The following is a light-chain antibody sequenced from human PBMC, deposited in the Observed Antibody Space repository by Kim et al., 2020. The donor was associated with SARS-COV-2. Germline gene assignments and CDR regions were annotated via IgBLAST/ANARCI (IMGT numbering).Light chain of an antibody. CDR1: QTITTY. CDR2: AAS. J-gene: IGKJ1*01. Sequence: DIQMTQSPSSLSASVGDRVTITCRASQTITTYLNWYQQKPGKAPKLLIHAASNLESGVPSRFSGSGSGTDFTLTITSLQPEDFATYYCQQSSSTSWTFGQGTKVDIK. V-gene: IGKV1-39*01. CDR3: QQSSSTSWT.